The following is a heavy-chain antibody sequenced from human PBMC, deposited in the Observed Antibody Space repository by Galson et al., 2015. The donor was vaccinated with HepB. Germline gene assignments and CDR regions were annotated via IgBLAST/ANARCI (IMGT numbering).Heavy chain of an antibody. CDR1: GFTFGDYS. J-gene: IGHJ6*02. CDR2: IRDKAHGGAI. D-gene: IGHD3-22*01. CDR3: TRDLPSSYYDTSGSHGNYYSMDV. V-gene: IGHV3-49*03. Sequence: SLRLSCAASGFTFGDYSMSWFRQAAGKGLEWVGSIRDKAHGGAIENAASLKGRFSISRDDSKSILYLQMISLRAEDTAVYYCTRDLPSSYYDTSGSHGNYYSMDVWGQGTTVTVSS.